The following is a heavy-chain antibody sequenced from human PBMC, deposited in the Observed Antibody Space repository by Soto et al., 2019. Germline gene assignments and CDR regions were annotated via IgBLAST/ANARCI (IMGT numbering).Heavy chain of an antibody. CDR2: TCYRSTWHN. CDR3: AKGPAARRGMDV. Sequence: SQTLSLTCAISGDRLSLNSAPWNWITQSPSRVLECLGTTCYRSTWHNDYAESVKSRLTINPDTSKNQFSLQLSSVTPEDTAVYYCAKGPAARRGMDVWGQGTTVTVSS. V-gene: IGHV6-1*01. CDR1: GDRLSLNSAP. D-gene: IGHD6-6*01. J-gene: IGHJ6*02.